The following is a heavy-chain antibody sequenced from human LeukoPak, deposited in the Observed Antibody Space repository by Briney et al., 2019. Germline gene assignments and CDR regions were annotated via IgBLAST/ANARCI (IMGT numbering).Heavy chain of an antibody. Sequence: PSETLSLTCAVSGASISSHYWSWIRQPPGKGLEWIGYTSGSISDNPSLKSRVAVSVDPFQNQVSLSLTSVTAADTAVYYCARVLAIFGLDTTDFYMDVWGEGTTVAVSS. J-gene: IGHJ6*03. V-gene: IGHV4-59*11. D-gene: IGHD3/OR15-3a*01. CDR1: GASISSHY. CDR3: ARVLAIFGLDTTDFYMDV. CDR2: TSGSI.